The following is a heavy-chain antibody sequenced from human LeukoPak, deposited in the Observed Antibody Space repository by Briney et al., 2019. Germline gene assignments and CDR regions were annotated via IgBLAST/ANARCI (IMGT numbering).Heavy chain of an antibody. D-gene: IGHD6-19*01. Sequence: GGSLRLSCAASGFTFSTYWMSWVRQAPGKGLEWVANINDDGSEKYYVDSVKGRFTVSRDNAKNSLYLQMNSLRAEDTAVYYCARGVVYSSGWETFDYWGQGTLVTVSS. CDR3: ARGVVYSSGWETFDY. V-gene: IGHV3-7*02. CDR1: GFTFSTYW. CDR2: INDDGSEK. J-gene: IGHJ4*02.